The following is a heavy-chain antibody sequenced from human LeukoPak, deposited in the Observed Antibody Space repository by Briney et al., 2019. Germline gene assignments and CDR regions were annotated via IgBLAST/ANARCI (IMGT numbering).Heavy chain of an antibody. CDR2: ISWDGAST. CDR3: GRVYCSTTSCYDYYDYYMDV. V-gene: IGHV3-20*04. Sequence: GGSLRLSCAASGFRFNDYGMSWVRHVPGKGLEWVSGISWDGASTGYADSVKGRFTISRDNVKNFLYLQMNSLRVEDTALYFCGRVYCSTTSCYDYYDYYMDVWGKGTTVTVSS. D-gene: IGHD2-2*01. CDR1: GFRFNDYG. J-gene: IGHJ6*03.